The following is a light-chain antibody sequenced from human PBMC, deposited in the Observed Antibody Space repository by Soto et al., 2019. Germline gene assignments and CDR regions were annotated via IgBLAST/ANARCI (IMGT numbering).Light chain of an antibody. V-gene: IGKV3-15*01. CDR1: ETVATN. CDR3: QQYFEWPPMT. J-gene: IGKJ1*01. Sequence: EVMLIQSPATLSMSPGERATLSCRASETVATNLAWYQQKPGQAPRLRISGASTRAAGISDRFRGGGSGTEFTLTISSLRSEDSGTYYCQQYFEWPPMTFGQGTKVEI. CDR2: GAS.